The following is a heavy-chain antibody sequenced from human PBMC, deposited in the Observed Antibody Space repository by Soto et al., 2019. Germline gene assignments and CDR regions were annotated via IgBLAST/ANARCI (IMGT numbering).Heavy chain of an antibody. CDR2: TYYRSKWYN. Sequence: SQTLSLTCAISGDSVSSNSAAWNWIRQSPSGGLEWLGRTYYRSKWYNDYAVSVKSRITINPDASKNQFSLQLNSVTPEDTAVYYCARVGRHSGYKIDDYWGQGTLVTVSS. CDR1: GDSVSSNSAA. J-gene: IGHJ4*02. V-gene: IGHV6-1*01. CDR3: ARVGRHSGYKIDDY. D-gene: IGHD5-12*01.